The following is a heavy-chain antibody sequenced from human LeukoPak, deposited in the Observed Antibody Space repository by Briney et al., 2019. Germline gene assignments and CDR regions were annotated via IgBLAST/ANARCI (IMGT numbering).Heavy chain of an antibody. J-gene: IGHJ4*02. CDR2: INPSGGST. D-gene: IGHD3-16*02. Sequence: ASVKVSCKASGYTFTSYYMHWVRQAPGQGLEWMVIINPSGGSTSYAQKFQGRVTMTRDTSTSTVYMELSSLRSEDTAVYYCARNEDMITFGGVIVPAFDYWGQGTLVTVSS. CDR1: GYTFTSYY. V-gene: IGHV1-46*01. CDR3: ARNEDMITFGGVIVPAFDY.